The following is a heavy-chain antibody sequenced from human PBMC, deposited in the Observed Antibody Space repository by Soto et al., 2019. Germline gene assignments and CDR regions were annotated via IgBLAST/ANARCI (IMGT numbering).Heavy chain of an antibody. CDR1: GGSISSYY. CDR2: IYYSGST. J-gene: IGHJ6*02. CDR3: ARDRKAGATAYYYYYGMDV. V-gene: IGHV4-59*01. D-gene: IGHD1-26*01. Sequence: SETLSLTCTVSGGSISSYYWSWIRQPPGKGLEWIGYIYYSGSTNYNPSLKSRVTISVDTSKNQFSLKLSSVTAADTAVYYCARDRKAGATAYYYYYGMDVWGQGTTVTVS.